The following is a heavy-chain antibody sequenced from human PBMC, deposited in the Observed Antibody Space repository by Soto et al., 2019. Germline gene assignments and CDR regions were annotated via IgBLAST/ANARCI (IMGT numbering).Heavy chain of an antibody. V-gene: IGHV1-69*06. CDR3: ARDLYDSSGQTPIAWFDP. D-gene: IGHD3-22*01. CDR2: IIPIFGTA. Sequence: SVKVSCKASGYTFSSYAISWVRQAPGQGLEWMGGIIPIFGTANYAQKFQGRVTITADKSTSTAYMELSSLRSEDTAVYYCARDLYDSSGQTPIAWFDPWGQGTLVTVSS. J-gene: IGHJ5*02. CDR1: GYTFSSYA.